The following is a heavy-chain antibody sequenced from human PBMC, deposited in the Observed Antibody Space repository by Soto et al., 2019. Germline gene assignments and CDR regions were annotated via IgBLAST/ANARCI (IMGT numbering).Heavy chain of an antibody. D-gene: IGHD6-19*01. Sequence: ESGGGLVQPGGSLRLSCAASGFTVSSNYMSWVRQAPGKGLEWVSVIYGGGSTYYADSVKGRFTISRDNSQNTLYLQMNSLRTEDTAVYYCARVQSSTGLHFAYWGQGTLVTVSS. CDR2: IYGGGST. V-gene: IGHV3-66*01. CDR3: ARVQSSTGLHFAY. J-gene: IGHJ4*02. CDR1: GFTVSSNY.